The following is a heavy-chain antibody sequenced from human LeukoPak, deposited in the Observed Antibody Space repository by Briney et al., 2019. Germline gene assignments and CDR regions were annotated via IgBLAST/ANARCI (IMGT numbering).Heavy chain of an antibody. CDR1: GYTFTGFY. CDR2: INPNSGGT. V-gene: IGHV1-2*02. Sequence: ASVKVSCKASGYTFTGFYIHWVRQAPGQGLEWMGWINPNSGGTNYAQKFQGRVTMTRDTSISTAYMELSRLRSDDTAVYYCARSYCRGGDCYFDYWGQGTLVTVSS. D-gene: IGHD2-21*02. CDR3: ARSYCRGGDCYFDY. J-gene: IGHJ4*02.